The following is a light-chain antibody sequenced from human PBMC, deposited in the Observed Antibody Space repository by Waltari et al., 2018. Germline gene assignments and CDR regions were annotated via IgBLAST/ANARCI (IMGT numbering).Light chain of an antibody. CDR2: DTF. V-gene: IGKV3-11*01. Sequence: DIVLTQSPATLSVSPGERATLSCRASESVVGYLAWSQQKPGQAPRLLIFDTFKRATGIPARFSGSGYGTDFTLTINSLETEDFALYYCQQRSIWPLTFGGGTKVDVK. CDR3: QQRSIWPLT. CDR1: ESVVGY. J-gene: IGKJ4*01.